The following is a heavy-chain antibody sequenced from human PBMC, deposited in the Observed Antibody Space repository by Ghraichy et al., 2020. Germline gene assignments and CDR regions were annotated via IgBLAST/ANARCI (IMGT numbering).Heavy chain of an antibody. CDR1: GFLFSSYA. D-gene: IGHD3-22*01. Sequence: GESLNISCAASGFLFSSYAMSWVRQAPGKGLEWVSFISGSGGTTFYTDSVRGRFTISRDNSKDIVYLQINSLRAEDTAVYFCTKGRGYTDSSGYRAFDVWGQGTTVTVFS. J-gene: IGHJ6*02. CDR3: TKGRGYTDSSGYRAFDV. V-gene: IGHV3-23*01. CDR2: ISGSGGTT.